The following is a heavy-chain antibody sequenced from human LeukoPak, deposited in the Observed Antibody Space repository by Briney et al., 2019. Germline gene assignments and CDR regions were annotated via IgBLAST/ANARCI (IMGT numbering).Heavy chain of an antibody. V-gene: IGHV1-18*01. Sequence: ASVKVSCKASGYTFTSYGISWVRQAPGQGLEWVGWISAYNGNTNYAQKLQGRVTMTTDTSTSTAYMELSSLRSEDTAVYYCARSYYDYVWGSYRHDAFDIWGQGTMVTVSS. D-gene: IGHD3-16*02. J-gene: IGHJ3*02. CDR3: ARSYYDYVWGSYRHDAFDI. CDR1: GYTFTSYG. CDR2: ISAYNGNT.